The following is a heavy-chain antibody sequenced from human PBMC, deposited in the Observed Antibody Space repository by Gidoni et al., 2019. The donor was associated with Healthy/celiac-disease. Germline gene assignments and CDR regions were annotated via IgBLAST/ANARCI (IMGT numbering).Heavy chain of an antibody. J-gene: IGHJ5*02. CDR1: GFSLSNARMG. CDR2: IFSNDEK. V-gene: IGHV2-26*01. Sequence: QVTLKESGPVLVKPTETLTLTCTVSGFSLSNARMGVSWIRQPPGKALEWLAHIFSNDEKSYSTSLKSRLTISKDTSKSQVVLTMTNMDPVDTATYYCARTIIVVVPAANLEGTPKETWWFDPWGQGTLVTVSS. D-gene: IGHD2-2*01. CDR3: ARTIIVVVPAANLEGTPKETWWFDP.